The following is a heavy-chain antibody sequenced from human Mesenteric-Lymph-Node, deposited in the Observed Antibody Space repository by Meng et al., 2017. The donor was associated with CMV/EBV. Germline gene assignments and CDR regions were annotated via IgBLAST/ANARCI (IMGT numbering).Heavy chain of an antibody. V-gene: IGHV4-39*01. D-gene: IGHD5-12*01. CDR2: IYSRGST. J-gene: IGHJ4*02. CDR3: ARRSVDIVATIGFDY. CDR1: AFSSSIYA. Sequence: AFSSSIYAWSWIRHAPGKGLEWMGSIYSRGSTYSHPSLKSRVTISVDASKNQFSLKLSSVTDADTAVYYCARRSVDIVATIGFDYWGQGTLVTVSS.